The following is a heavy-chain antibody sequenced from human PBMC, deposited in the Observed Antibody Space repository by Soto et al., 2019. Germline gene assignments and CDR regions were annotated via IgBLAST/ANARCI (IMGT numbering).Heavy chain of an antibody. Sequence: GGSLRLSCAASGFTFSSYWMHWVRQAPGKGLVWVSRINSDGSSTSYADSVKGRFTISRDNARNTLYLQMNSLRAEDTAVYYCARDTPRPRDAFDIWGQGTMVTVPS. J-gene: IGHJ3*02. V-gene: IGHV3-74*01. CDR2: INSDGSST. CDR3: ARDTPRPRDAFDI. CDR1: GFTFSSYW.